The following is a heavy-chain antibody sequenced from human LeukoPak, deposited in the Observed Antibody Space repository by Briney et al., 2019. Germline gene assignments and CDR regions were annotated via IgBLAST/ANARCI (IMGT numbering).Heavy chain of an antibody. J-gene: IGHJ4*02. V-gene: IGHV4-4*02. CDR3: VRHLVMGRFDF. CDR2: VSQSGNP. CDR1: GGSISSSKW. D-gene: IGHD2-21*01. Sequence: SGTLSLTCTVSGGSISSSKWWSWVRRPPGKGLEWLGEVSQSGNPNYSPSLKSRVTISVDTSKNQFSLKLNSVTAADTAVYYCVRHLVMGRFDFWGQGTLVTVSS.